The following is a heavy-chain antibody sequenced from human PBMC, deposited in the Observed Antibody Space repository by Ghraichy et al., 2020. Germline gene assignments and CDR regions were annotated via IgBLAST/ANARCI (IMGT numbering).Heavy chain of an antibody. CDR3: ARMGDSSGYYGFDY. D-gene: IGHD3-22*01. V-gene: IGHV2-70*04. CDR2: IDWDDDK. CDR1: GFSLSTSGMR. J-gene: IGHJ4*02. Sequence: GPTLVKPTQTLTLTCTFSGFSLSTSGMRVTWIRQPPGKALEWLARIDWDDDKFYSTSLQTRLTISKDTSKNQVVLTMTNMDPVDTATYYCARMGDSSGYYGFDYWGQGTLVTVSS.